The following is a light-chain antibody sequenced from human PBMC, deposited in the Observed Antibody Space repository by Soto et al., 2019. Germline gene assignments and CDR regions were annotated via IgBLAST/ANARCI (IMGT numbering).Light chain of an antibody. CDR3: HQYGSSPWT. V-gene: IGKV3-20*01. Sequence: EIVLTQSPGTLSLSPGERATLSCRAGQSASSRYLAWYQLKPGQAPRVLIYGASSRATGIPDRFSGSGSGTDFTLTISRLEPEDFAVYYCHQYGSSPWTFGQGTKVEIK. CDR2: GAS. CDR1: QSASSRY. J-gene: IGKJ1*01.